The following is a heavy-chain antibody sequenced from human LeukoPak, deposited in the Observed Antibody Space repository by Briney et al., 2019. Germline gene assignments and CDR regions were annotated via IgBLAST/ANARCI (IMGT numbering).Heavy chain of an antibody. D-gene: IGHD1-14*01. CDR2: IYYSGST. V-gene: IGHV4-39*01. J-gene: IGHJ4*02. CDR3: ASLHTPGYFDY. CDR1: GGSLSSSRYY. Sequence: PSETLSLTCTVSGGSLSSSRYYWGWVRQPPGGGLEWVGTIYYSGSTYYHPALKRRLTISVDTSKNQFSLKLSSVTAADTAVYYCASLHTPGYFDYWGQGTLVTVSS.